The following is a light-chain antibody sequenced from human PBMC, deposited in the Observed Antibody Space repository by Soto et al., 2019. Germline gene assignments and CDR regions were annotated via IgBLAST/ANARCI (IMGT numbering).Light chain of an antibody. Sequence: EIVLTQSPGTLSLSPGERATLSCRASQSVTSNFLAWYQQKPGQAPRLLIYGASRRATGIPDRFSGSGSGTDFTLTISSLEPEDFAVYYCQQYGSSPLTFGGGTKVEIK. CDR2: GAS. J-gene: IGKJ4*02. CDR3: QQYGSSPLT. CDR1: QSVTSNF. V-gene: IGKV3-20*01.